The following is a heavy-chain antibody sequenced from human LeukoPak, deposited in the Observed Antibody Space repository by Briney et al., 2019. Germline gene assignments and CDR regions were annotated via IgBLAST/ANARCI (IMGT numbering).Heavy chain of an antibody. V-gene: IGHV3-23*01. D-gene: IGHD3-10*01. CDR3: PTGLGSHRY. CDR2: ICGGGVSR. Sequence: GGSLRLSCVASGLTLSSYAMSWVRQAPGKGLEWVSGICGGGVSRYYVGSVKGGLTISRDNAKHTLYSQISSLRAEGTAVYYCPTGLGSHRYWGQGTLVTVSS. J-gene: IGHJ4*02. CDR1: GLTLSSYA.